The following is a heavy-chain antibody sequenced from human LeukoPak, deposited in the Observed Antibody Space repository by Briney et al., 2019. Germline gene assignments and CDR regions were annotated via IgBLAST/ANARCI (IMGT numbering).Heavy chain of an antibody. J-gene: IGHJ5*02. CDR2: IHYDGTNE. CDR1: GFIFSSYW. CDR3: VNSGFDP. D-gene: IGHD3-10*01. Sequence: GGSLRLSCAASGFIFSSYWMSWVRQAPGKGLEWVAFIHYDGTNEYYADSVKGRFTISRDNFKNTLSLQMNGLRVEDTALYYCVNSGFDPWGQGTLVTVSS. V-gene: IGHV3-30*02.